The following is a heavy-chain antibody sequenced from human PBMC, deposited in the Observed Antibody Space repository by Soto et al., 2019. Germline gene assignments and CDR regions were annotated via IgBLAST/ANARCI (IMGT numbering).Heavy chain of an antibody. CDR2: IYPGDSNT. CDR3: ARSRTHGGNSFVY. D-gene: IGHD2-15*01. CDR1: GYSFTSYW. Sequence: PGESLKISCKASGYSFTSYWIGWVRQMPGKGLEWMGIIYPGDSNTRYSPSSQGQVTISADKSTNTAYLQWSSLKASDTAMYYCARSRTHGGNSFVYWGPGTLLTVSS. V-gene: IGHV5-51*01. J-gene: IGHJ4*02.